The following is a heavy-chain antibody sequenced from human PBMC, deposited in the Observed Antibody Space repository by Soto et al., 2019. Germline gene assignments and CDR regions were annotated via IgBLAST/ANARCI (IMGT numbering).Heavy chain of an antibody. D-gene: IGHD6-6*01. Sequence: QVQLQQWGAGLLKPSESLSLTCAVYGGSFSGYYWSWIRQPPGKGLEWIGESNHSGSTNYNPSLKSRVTISVDTSKNHFFLKVSAVTAAAPAVYYCASTRLYSSSSRGWRYFDYSGEGSLVTVSS. J-gene: IGHJ4*02. V-gene: IGHV4-34*01. CDR1: GGSFSGYY. CDR3: ASTRLYSSSSRGWRYFDY. CDR2: SNHSGST.